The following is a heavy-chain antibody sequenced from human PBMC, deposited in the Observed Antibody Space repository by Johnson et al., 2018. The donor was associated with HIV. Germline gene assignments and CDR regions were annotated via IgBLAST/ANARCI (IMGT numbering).Heavy chain of an antibody. CDR2: ISYDGSNK. CDR3: ARDRRYYDSSGYYHDAFDI. V-gene: IGHV3-30*04. D-gene: IGHD3-22*01. J-gene: IGHJ3*02. CDR1: GFTFSSYA. Sequence: QVQLVESGGRVVQPGRSLRLSCAASGFTFSSYAMHWVRQAPGKGLEWVAVISYDGSNKYYADSVTGRFTISRDNSKNTLYLQMNSLRAEDTAVYFCARDRRYYDSSGYYHDAFDIWGQGTMVTVSS.